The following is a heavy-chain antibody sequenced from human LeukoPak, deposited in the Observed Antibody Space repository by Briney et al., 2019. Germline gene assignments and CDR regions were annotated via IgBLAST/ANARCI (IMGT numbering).Heavy chain of an antibody. CDR1: GYTFTSYD. CDR2: MNPNSGNT. CDR3: ARVRPPRYCSGGSCARTGNWFDP. D-gene: IGHD2-15*01. Sequence: ASVKVSCKASGYTFTSYDINWVRQATGQGREWMGWMNPNSGNTGYAQKFQGRVTMTRNTSISTAYMELSSLRSEDTAVYYCARVRPPRYCSGGSCARTGNWFDPWGQGTLVTVSS. J-gene: IGHJ5*02. V-gene: IGHV1-8*01.